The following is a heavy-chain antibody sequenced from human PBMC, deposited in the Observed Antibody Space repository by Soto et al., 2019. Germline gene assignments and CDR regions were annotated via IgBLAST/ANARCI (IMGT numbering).Heavy chain of an antibody. Sequence: SETLSLTCTVSGGSISSYYWSWIRQPPGKGLEWIGYIYYSGSTNYNPSLKSRVTISVDTSKNQFSLKLSSVTAADTAVYYCARVVAVAGTSGNWFDPWGQGTLVTVSS. CDR2: IYYSGST. D-gene: IGHD6-19*01. J-gene: IGHJ5*02. CDR1: GGSISSYY. V-gene: IGHV4-59*01. CDR3: ARVVAVAGTSGNWFDP.